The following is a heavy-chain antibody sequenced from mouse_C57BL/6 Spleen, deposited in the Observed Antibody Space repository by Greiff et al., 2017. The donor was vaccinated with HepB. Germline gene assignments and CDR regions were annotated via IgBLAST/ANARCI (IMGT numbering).Heavy chain of an antibody. V-gene: IGHV5-17*01. Sequence: VQLKESGGGLVKPGGSLKLSCAASGFTFSDYGMHWVRQAPEKGLEWVAYISSGSSTIYYADKVKGRFTISRDNAKNTLFLQMTSLRSEDTAMYYCARLTTRDYAMDYWGQGTSVTVSS. CDR1: GFTFSDYG. J-gene: IGHJ4*01. CDR3: ARLTTRDYAMDY. D-gene: IGHD2-12*01. CDR2: ISSGSSTI.